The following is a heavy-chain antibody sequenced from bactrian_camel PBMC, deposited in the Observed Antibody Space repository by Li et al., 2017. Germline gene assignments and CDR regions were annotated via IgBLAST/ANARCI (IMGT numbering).Heavy chain of an antibody. V-gene: IGHV3S53*01. CDR1: KDIFSTYC. CDR3: KAEDKYQLRGFCPPL. Sequence: HVQLVESGGGSVQAGGSLRLSCKMPKDIFSTYCMGWFRQAPGKEREGVAGIDPDGSTSVRESVKARFTISKDIAENTLYLQMNSLKPEDTAVYYCKAEDKYQLRGFCPPLWGQGTQVTVS. CDR2: IDPDGST. J-gene: IGHJ4*01.